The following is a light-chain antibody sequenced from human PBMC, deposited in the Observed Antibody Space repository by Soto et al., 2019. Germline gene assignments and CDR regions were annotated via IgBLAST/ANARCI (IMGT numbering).Light chain of an antibody. V-gene: IGLV2-14*03. J-gene: IGLJ2*01. CDR2: DVI. CDR3: SSYTSSSTYVV. CDR1: SSDVGGYNY. Sequence: QSALTQPASVSGSPGQSITISCTGTSSDVGGYNYVSWYQQHPGKAPKLMIYDVINRPSGVSTRFSGSKSGNSASLTISGLQAEDEADYYCSSYTSSSTYVVFGGGTKVTVL.